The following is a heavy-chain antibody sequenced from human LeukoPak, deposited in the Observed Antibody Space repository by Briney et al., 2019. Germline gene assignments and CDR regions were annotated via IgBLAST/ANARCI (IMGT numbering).Heavy chain of an antibody. D-gene: IGHD6-13*01. CDR1: GYTFTSYG. J-gene: IGHJ2*01. CDR3: AREGYSSIWYPRRYFDL. V-gene: IGHV1-18*04. CDR2: ISTYNGNT. Sequence: GASVEVSCKASGYTFTSYGISWVRQAPGQGLEWMGWISTYNGNTNYAQKFQGRVTMTTDTSTSTAYMELRSLRSDDTAIYYCAREGYSSIWYPRRYFDLWGRGTLVTVSS.